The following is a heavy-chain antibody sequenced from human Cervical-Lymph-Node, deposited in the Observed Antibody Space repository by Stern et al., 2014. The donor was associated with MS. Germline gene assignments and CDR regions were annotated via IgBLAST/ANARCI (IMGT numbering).Heavy chain of an antibody. CDR3: ARHAESAGWPFDY. CDR1: GYSFTSYW. V-gene: IGHV5-51*01. CDR2: IYPCDSDT. Sequence: VQLVQSGAEVKKPGESLKISCKGSGYSFTSYWIGLVRQMPGKGLEWMGFIYPCDSDTRSSPSFQGQVTSSADKSISTAYLQWSSLKASDTAMYYWARHAESAGWPFDYWGQGTLVTVSS. D-gene: IGHD2-15*01. J-gene: IGHJ4*02.